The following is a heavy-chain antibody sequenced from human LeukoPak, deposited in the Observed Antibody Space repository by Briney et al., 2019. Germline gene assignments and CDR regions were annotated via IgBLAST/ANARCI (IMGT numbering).Heavy chain of an antibody. CDR3: ANDPYYYDSIEGY. D-gene: IGHD3-22*01. Sequence: GGSLRLSYAASGFTFSSYGMSWVRQAPGRGLEWVSAISTTGGTTYYADSVRGRFTISRDNSRNTLYLQMNSLRAEDTAVYYCANDPYYYDSIEGYWGQGTLVTVSS. J-gene: IGHJ4*02. CDR1: GFTFSSYG. V-gene: IGHV3-23*01. CDR2: ISTTGGTT.